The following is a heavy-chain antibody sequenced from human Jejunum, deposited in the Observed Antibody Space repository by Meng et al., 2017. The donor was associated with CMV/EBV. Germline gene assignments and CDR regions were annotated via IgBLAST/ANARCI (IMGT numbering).Heavy chain of an antibody. CDR3: ARWFDP. CDR1: GASISGGGSY. V-gene: IGHV4-61*08. Sequence: TLSLPCPVSGASISGGGSYWMWIRQTPERGLEWIGNMYNSGTTTSNPSLRSRVSISMNLSQNQFSLNLNSMTAADTAVYYCARWFDPWGQGILVTVSS. J-gene: IGHJ5*02. CDR2: MYNSGTT.